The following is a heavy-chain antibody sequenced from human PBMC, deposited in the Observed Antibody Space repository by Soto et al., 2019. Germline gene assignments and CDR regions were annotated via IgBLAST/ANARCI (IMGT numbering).Heavy chain of an antibody. Sequence: VGSLRLSCAASGFTFSLYSMIWVRQAPGKGLEWVASITSSSSYIYYEDSLKGRLTISRDNAKNSLFLQLDSLRAEDTAVYFCVRARSTDSRTDYWGQGNLVTVPQ. CDR2: ITSSSSYI. CDR3: VRARSTDSRTDY. CDR1: GFTFSLYS. J-gene: IGHJ4*02. V-gene: IGHV3-21*01. D-gene: IGHD3-22*01.